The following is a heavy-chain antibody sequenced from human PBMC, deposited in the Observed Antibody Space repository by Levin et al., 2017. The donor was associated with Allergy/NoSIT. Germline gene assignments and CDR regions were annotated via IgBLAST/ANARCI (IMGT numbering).Heavy chain of an antibody. V-gene: IGHV1-2*02. J-gene: IGHJ4*02. CDR3: ARADSSEGPDY. Sequence: ASVKVSCKASGYPFTVFYMHWVRQAPGQGLEWMGWMNPNSGGTYYAQKFQGRVTMTRDTSISTAYMELSRLTSDDTAVYYCARADSSEGPDYWGQGTLVTVSS. D-gene: IGHD6-19*01. CDR2: MNPNSGGT. CDR1: GYPFTVFY.